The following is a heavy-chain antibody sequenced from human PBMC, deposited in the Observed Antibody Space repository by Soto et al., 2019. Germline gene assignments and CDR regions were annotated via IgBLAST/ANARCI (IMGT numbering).Heavy chain of an antibody. CDR3: ARDWSIAVAGNLFSY. D-gene: IGHD6-19*01. J-gene: IGHJ4*02. CDR2: IKQDGSEK. V-gene: IGHV3-7*01. CDR1: GFTFSSYW. Sequence: GESLKISCAASGFTFSSYWMSWVRQAPGKGLEWVANIKQDGSEKYYVDSVKGRFTISRDNAKNSLYLQMNSLRAEDTAVYYCARDWSIAVAGNLFSYWGQGTLVTVSS.